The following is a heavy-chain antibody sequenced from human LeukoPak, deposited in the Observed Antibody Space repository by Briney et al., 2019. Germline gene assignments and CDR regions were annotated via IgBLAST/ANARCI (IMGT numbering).Heavy chain of an antibody. CDR3: ATLAVAGRGPL. J-gene: IGHJ4*02. CDR2: INAGNGNT. V-gene: IGHV1-3*01. Sequence: ASVKVSCKASGYTFTSYAMHWVRQAPGQRLEWMGWINAGNGNTKYSQKFQGRVTITRDTSASTAYMELSSLRSEDTAVYYWATLAVAGRGPLWGQGTLVTVSS. D-gene: IGHD6-19*01. CDR1: GYTFTSYA.